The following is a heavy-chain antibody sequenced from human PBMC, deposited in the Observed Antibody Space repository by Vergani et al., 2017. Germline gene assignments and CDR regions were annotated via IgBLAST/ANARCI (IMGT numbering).Heavy chain of an antibody. CDR1: GYTFTGYY. V-gene: IGHV1-2*02. CDR3: ARQLASGRNDAFDI. Sequence: QVQLVESAGGVVQPGGSLRLSCAASGYTFTGYYMHWVRQAPGQGLEWMGWINPNSGGTNYAQKFQGRVTMTRDTSISTAYMELSRLRSDDTAVYYCARQLASGRNDAFDIWGQGTMVTVSS. D-gene: IGHD3-3*02. CDR2: INPNSGGT. J-gene: IGHJ3*02.